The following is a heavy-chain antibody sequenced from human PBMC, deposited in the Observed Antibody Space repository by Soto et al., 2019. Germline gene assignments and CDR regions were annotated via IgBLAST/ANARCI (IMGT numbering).Heavy chain of an antibody. D-gene: IGHD2-2*01. CDR1: GFTFSSYS. J-gene: IGHJ6*02. Sequence: EVQLVESGGGLVKPGGSLRLSCAASGFTFSSYSMNWVRQAPGKGLEWVSSISSSSSYIYYADSVKGRFTISRDNAKNSLYLQMNSPRAEDTAVYYCARDQDCSSTSCYPPWWYYYYGMDVWGQGTTVTVSS. CDR2: ISSSSSYI. CDR3: ARDQDCSSTSCYPPWWYYYYGMDV. V-gene: IGHV3-21*01.